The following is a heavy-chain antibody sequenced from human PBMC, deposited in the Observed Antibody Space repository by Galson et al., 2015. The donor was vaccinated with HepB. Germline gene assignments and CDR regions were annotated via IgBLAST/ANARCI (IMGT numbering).Heavy chain of an antibody. Sequence: SVKVSCKASGYTFTSYDINWVRQATGQGLEWMGWMNPNSGNTGYAQKFQGRVTMTRNTSISTAYMELSSLRSEDTAVYYCARGDSYNVLRFLEWSNWFDPWGQGTLVTVSS. CDR1: GYTFTSYD. CDR3: ARGDSYNVLRFLEWSNWFDP. V-gene: IGHV1-8*01. CDR2: MNPNSGNT. J-gene: IGHJ5*02. D-gene: IGHD3-3*01.